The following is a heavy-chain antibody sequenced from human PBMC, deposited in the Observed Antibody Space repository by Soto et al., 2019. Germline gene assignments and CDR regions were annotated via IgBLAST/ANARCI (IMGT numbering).Heavy chain of an antibody. CDR1: GGSISSYY. V-gene: IGHV4-59*01. CDR3: ARAATGTYYFDY. Sequence: QVQLQESGPGLVKPSETLSLTCTVSGGSISSYYWSWIRQPPGKGLERIGYIYYSGSTNYNPSLKSRVTISVDTSKNQFSLKLSSVTAADTAVYYCARAATGTYYFDYWGQGTLVTVSS. D-gene: IGHD1-1*01. CDR2: IYYSGST. J-gene: IGHJ4*02.